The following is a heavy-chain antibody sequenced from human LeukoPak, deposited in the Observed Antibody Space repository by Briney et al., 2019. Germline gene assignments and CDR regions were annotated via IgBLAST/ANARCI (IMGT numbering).Heavy chain of an antibody. J-gene: IGHJ4*02. Sequence: ASVKVSCKASGYTFTGYYMHWVRQAPGQGLEWMGWINPNSGGTNYAQKFQGRVTMTRDTSISTAYMELSRLRSDDTAVYYCATHPPFYYDSSGHSFDYWGQGTLVTVSS. CDR1: GYTFTGYY. V-gene: IGHV1-2*02. D-gene: IGHD3-22*01. CDR2: INPNSGGT. CDR3: ATHPPFYYDSSGHSFDY.